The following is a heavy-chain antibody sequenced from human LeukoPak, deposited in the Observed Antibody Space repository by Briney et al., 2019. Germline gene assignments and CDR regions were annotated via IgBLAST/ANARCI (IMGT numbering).Heavy chain of an antibody. V-gene: IGHV3-48*01. CDR3: ARDLQGLGY. Sequence: GGSLRLSCAVSGFTFSSYSMNWVRQAPGKGLEWVSYISSSSSTIYYADSVKGRFTISRDNAKNSLYLQMNSLRAEDTAVYYCARDLQGLGYWGQGTLVTVSS. CDR1: GFTFSSYS. CDR2: ISSSSSTI. J-gene: IGHJ4*02. D-gene: IGHD3/OR15-3a*01.